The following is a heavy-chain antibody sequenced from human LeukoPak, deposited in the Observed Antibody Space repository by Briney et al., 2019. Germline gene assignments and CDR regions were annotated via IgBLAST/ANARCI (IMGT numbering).Heavy chain of an antibody. Sequence: GGSLRLSCVGSGFTFNNYWMNWVRQAPGTGLEWVANIKHDGAEKEYVDSLKGRFTISRDNAKNSLYLQMSGLRVEDTAAYYCVRASVPTAMISYFYGLDVWGQGTTVTVSS. V-gene: IGHV3-7*05. J-gene: IGHJ6*02. CDR2: IKHDGAEK. D-gene: IGHD2-2*01. CDR3: VRASVPTAMISYFYGLDV. CDR1: GFTFNNYW.